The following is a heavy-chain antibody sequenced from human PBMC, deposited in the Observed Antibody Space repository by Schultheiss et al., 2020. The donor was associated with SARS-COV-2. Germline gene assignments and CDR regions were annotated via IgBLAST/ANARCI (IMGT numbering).Heavy chain of an antibody. D-gene: IGHD2-2*01. J-gene: IGHJ6*03. V-gene: IGHV4-4*07. CDR1: GGSINDYY. CDR3: ARARPTKNCGSSNCLTRSHYYYYMDV. Sequence: SETLSLTCIVSGGSINDYYWSWIRQPAGKGLEWVGRIFTSGSTNYKPSLKSRVTMSADTSKNQVSLSLTSVTAADTAVYYCARARPTKNCGSSNCLTRSHYYYYMDVWGKGTTVTVSS. CDR2: IFTSGST.